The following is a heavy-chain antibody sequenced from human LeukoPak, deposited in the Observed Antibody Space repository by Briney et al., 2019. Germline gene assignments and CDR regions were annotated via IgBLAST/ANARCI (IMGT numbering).Heavy chain of an antibody. J-gene: IGHJ4*02. D-gene: IGHD5-24*01. CDR1: GGSISSSSYY. CDR3: ARDPSRDGYTPFDY. Sequence: SETLSLTCTVSGGSISSSSYYWGWIRQPPGKGLEWIGSIYYSGSTYYNPSLKSRVTISVDTSKNQFSLKLSSVTATDTAVYYCARDPSRDGYTPFDYWGQGTLVTVSS. CDR2: IYYSGST. V-gene: IGHV4-39*07.